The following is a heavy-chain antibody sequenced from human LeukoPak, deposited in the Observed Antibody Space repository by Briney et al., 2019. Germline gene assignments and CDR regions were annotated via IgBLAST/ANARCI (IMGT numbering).Heavy chain of an antibody. CDR3: ARDKENGDAFDI. J-gene: IGHJ3*02. Sequence: SETLSLTCAVYGGSFSSYYWTWIRQPPGKGLEWIGEINHSGSTHYNPSLKSRVTISVDTSKNQFSLKLSSVTAADTAVYYCARDKENGDAFDIWGQGTMVTVSS. CDR2: INHSGST. V-gene: IGHV4-34*01. CDR1: GGSFSSYY. D-gene: IGHD1-1*01.